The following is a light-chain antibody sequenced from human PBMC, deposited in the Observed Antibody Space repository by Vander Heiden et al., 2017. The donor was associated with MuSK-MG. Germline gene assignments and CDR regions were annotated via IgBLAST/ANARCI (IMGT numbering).Light chain of an antibody. CDR2: TTS. V-gene: IGKV1-39*01. Sequence: DIQMTQSPSSLSASVGDRVTITCRTSQSVTSYLNWYQHKPGKAPKVLIYTTSHVQSGVPSRFSGGGSATNFTLTISSLQPEDFATYYCQQSYRTPPTFGQGTKVEIK. J-gene: IGKJ1*01. CDR1: QSVTSY. CDR3: QQSYRTPPT.